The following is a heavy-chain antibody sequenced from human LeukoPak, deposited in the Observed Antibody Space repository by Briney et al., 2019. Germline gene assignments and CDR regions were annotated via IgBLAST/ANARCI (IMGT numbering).Heavy chain of an antibody. D-gene: IGHD3-10*01. J-gene: IGHJ4*02. CDR3: ARVLLWFGELHPFDY. V-gene: IGHV1-2*02. CDR2: INPNSGGT. CDR1: GYTFTGYY. Sequence: GASVKVSCKASGYTFTGYYMHWVRQAPGQGLEWMGWINPNSGGTNYAQKLQGRVTMTTDTSTSTAYMELRSLRSDDTAVYYCARVLLWFGELHPFDYWGQGTLVTVSS.